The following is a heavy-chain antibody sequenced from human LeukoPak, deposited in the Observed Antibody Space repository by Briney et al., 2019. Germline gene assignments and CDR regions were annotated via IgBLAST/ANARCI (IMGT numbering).Heavy chain of an antibody. D-gene: IGHD1-26*01. CDR2: ISSGTSYI. V-gene: IGHV3-21*01. Sequence: GGSLRLSCAASGFTFSTFAMHWVRQAPGKGLEWVSSISSGTSYIYYADSVKGRFTISRDNAKNSLYLQMNSLRAEDTAVYYCARDPTSSWETASDIWGQGTMVTVSS. J-gene: IGHJ3*02. CDR1: GFTFSTFA. CDR3: ARDPTSSWETASDI.